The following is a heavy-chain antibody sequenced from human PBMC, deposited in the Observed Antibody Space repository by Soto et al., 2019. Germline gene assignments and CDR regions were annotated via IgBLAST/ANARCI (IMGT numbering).Heavy chain of an antibody. CDR3: AAALIITGTTLDY. V-gene: IGHV1-3*01. CDR1: GYAFTSYA. CDR2: INAGNGNT. Sequence: GASVKVSCKASGYAFTSYAMHWVRQAPGQRLEWMGWINAGNGNTKYSQKFQGRVTITRDTSASTAYMELSSLRSEDTAVYYCAAALIITGTTLDYWGQGTLVTVS. D-gene: IGHD1-7*01. J-gene: IGHJ4*02.